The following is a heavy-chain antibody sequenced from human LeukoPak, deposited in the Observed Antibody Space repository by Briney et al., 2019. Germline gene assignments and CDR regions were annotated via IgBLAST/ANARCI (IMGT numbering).Heavy chain of an antibody. CDR1: GGSISSRSYY. J-gene: IGHJ5*02. D-gene: IGHD3-22*01. Sequence: SETLSLTCTVSGGSISSRSYYWSWIRQPPGKGLEWIGNIFYSGSTYYNPSLKSRVTIIVDTSKNQFSLKLSSVTAADTAVYYCARPYDSSGYFYLWGQGTLVTVSS. CDR2: IFYSGST. CDR3: ARPYDSSGYFYL. V-gene: IGHV4-39*01.